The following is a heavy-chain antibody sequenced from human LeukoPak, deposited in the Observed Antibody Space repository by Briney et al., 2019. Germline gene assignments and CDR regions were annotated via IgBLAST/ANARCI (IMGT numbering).Heavy chain of an antibody. CDR1: GGSFSGYY. CDR3: ARVYQSSGISSGYFDY. J-gene: IGHJ4*02. CDR2: INHSGST. Sequence: PSETLSLTCAVYGGSFSGYYWSWIRQPPGKGLEWIGEINHSGSTNYNPSLKSRVTISVDTSKNQVSLKLNSATAADTAMYHCARVYQSSGISSGYFDYWGQGTLVTVSS. V-gene: IGHV4-34*01. D-gene: IGHD4-23*01.